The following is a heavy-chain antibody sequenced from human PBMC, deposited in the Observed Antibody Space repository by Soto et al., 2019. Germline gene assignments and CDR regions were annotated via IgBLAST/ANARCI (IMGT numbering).Heavy chain of an antibody. D-gene: IGHD2-2*01. V-gene: IGHV3-21*01. CDR3: VRESYPAKAFDI. CDR1: GFTFSNYN. Sequence: EVQLVESGGGLVKPGESLRLSCAASGFTFSNYNINWVRQAPGKGLEWVSSIRSRSIDMYYADSVKGRFTISRDDAKNSLSLQMNCLRVEDRAVYFCVRESYPAKAFDIWGQGTMVTVSS. J-gene: IGHJ3*02. CDR2: IRSRSIDM.